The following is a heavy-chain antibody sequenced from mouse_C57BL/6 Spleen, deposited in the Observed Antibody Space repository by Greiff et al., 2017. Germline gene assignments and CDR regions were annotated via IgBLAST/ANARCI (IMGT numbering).Heavy chain of an antibody. CDR2: INPNNGGT. CDR3: AREEVIYYYGSRYFDV. CDR1: GYTFTDYN. Sequence: VQLQQSGPELVKPGASVKMSCKASGYTFTDYNMPCVKQSHGKSLEWIGYINPNNGGTSYNQKFKGKATLTVNKSSSTAYMELRSLTSEESAVYYCAREEVIYYYGSRYFDVWGTGTTVTVSS. J-gene: IGHJ1*03. D-gene: IGHD1-1*01. V-gene: IGHV1-22*01.